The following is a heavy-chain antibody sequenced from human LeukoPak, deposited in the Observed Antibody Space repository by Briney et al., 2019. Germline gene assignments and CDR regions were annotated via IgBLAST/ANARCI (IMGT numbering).Heavy chain of an antibody. CDR2: ISGSGGSR. CDR3: AKEDGKVAGSLRYSDY. D-gene: IGHD6-19*01. J-gene: IGHJ4*02. Sequence: GSLRLSCAASGFTFSNYDESWVRQAPGKGLEWVSGISGSGGSRDYADSVKGRFTISRDNSKNTLYLQMSSLRAEDTAVYYCAKEDGKVAGSLRYSDYWGQGTLVTVSS. V-gene: IGHV3-23*01. CDR1: GFTFSNYD.